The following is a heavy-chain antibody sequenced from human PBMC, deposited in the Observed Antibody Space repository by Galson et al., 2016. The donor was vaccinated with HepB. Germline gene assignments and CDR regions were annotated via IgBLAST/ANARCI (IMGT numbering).Heavy chain of an antibody. CDR1: GFTFSSYS. CDR2: ISSSSNTI. D-gene: IGHD3-9*01. J-gene: IGHJ4*02. V-gene: IGHV3-48*02. CDR3: ARGVLRDFDWLSPPDFDC. Sequence: SLRLSCAVSGFTFSSYSMNWVRQAPGKGLEWVLYISSSSNTIHYADSVKGRFTISRDNAKNSLYLQMNSLRDEDTAVYYCARGVLRDFDWLSPPDFDCWGQGTLVTVSS.